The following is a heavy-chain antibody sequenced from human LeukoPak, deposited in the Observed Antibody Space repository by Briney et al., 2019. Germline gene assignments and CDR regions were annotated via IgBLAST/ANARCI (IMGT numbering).Heavy chain of an antibody. D-gene: IGHD2-15*01. J-gene: IGHJ3*01. V-gene: IGHV1-8*01. Sequence: ASVKVSCKASGYTFTSYDINWARQATGQGLEWMGWMKPHSGDTGYAQGFQGRVTMTRDTSTNTAYLELTSLISEDTAVYYCARYCSGNGCFPSSAAFDFWGQGTMVTVSS. CDR2: MKPHSGDT. CDR3: ARYCSGNGCFPSSAAFDF. CDR1: GYTFTSYD.